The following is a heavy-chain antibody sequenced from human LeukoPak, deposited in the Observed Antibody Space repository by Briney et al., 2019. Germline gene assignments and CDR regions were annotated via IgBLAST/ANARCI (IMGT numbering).Heavy chain of an antibody. D-gene: IGHD6-19*01. CDR2: IYPGDSDT. CDR3: ANILGGWYGPFDY. J-gene: IGHJ4*02. CDR1: GYSFSSYW. Sequence: GESLKISCKGSGYSFSSYWIGWVRQMPGKGLECMGIIYPGDSDTRYGPSFQGQVTISADKSISTAYLQWSSLKASDTAMYYCANILGGWYGPFDYWGQGTLVTVSS. V-gene: IGHV5-51*01.